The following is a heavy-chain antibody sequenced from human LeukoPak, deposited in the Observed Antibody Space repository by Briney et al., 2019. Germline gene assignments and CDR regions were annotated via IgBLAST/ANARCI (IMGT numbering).Heavy chain of an antibody. CDR1: GFTFSTYW. Sequence: PGGSLRLSCAASGFTFSTYWMSWVRQAPGKGLEWVSSISSSSSYIYYADSVKGRFTISRDNAKNSLYLQMNSLRAEDTAVYYCARAKAAAGVFDYWGQGTLDTVSS. J-gene: IGHJ4*02. CDR3: ARAKAAAGVFDY. CDR2: ISSSSSYI. V-gene: IGHV3-21*01. D-gene: IGHD6-13*01.